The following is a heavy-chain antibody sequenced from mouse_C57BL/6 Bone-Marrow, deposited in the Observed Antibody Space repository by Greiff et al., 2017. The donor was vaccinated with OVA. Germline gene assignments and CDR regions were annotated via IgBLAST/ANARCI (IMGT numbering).Heavy chain of an antibody. CDR1: GYTFTSYG. CDR2: IYPRSGNT. J-gene: IGHJ2*01. CDR3: AREGAYGSSYEYYFDY. Sequence: VQLQQPGAELVKPGASVKLSCKASGYTFTSYGISWVKQRTGQGLEWIGEIYPRSGNTYYNEKFKGKATLTADKSSSTAYMELRSLTSEDSAVYFCAREGAYGSSYEYYFDYWGQGTTLTVSS. V-gene: IGHV1-81*01. D-gene: IGHD1-1*01.